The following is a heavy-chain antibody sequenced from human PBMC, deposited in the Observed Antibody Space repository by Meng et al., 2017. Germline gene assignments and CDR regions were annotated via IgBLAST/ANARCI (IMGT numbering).Heavy chain of an antibody. CDR1: GGSFSGYY. J-gene: IGHJ3*02. CDR3: AEWVVMRPNAFDI. D-gene: IGHD3-22*01. Sequence: SETLSLTCAVYGGSFSGYYWSWISQPPGKGLEWIGEINHSGSTNYNPSLKSRVTISVDTSKNQFSLKLSSVTAADTAVYYCAEWVVMRPNAFDIWGQGTMVTVSS. V-gene: IGHV4-34*01. CDR2: INHSGST.